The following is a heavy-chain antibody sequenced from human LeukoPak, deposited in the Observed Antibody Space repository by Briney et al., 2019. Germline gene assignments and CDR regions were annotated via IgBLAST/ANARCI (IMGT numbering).Heavy chain of an antibody. CDR1: GFTFSSYS. CDR2: ISSSSSYI. CDR3: ATAPQTYRYLGY. Sequence: GGSLRLSCAASGFTFSSYSMNWVRQAPGKGLEWVSSISSSSSYIYYADSVKGRFTISRDNAKNSLYLQMNSLRAEDTAVYYCATAPQTYRYLGYWGQGTLVTVSS. V-gene: IGHV3-21*01. J-gene: IGHJ4*02. D-gene: IGHD3-16*02.